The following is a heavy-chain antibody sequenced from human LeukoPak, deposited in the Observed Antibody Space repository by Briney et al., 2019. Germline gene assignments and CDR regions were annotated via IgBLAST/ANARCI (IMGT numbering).Heavy chain of an antibody. CDR3: AKDFADYYDTNYFDY. V-gene: IGHV3-23*01. Sequence: RSGGSLRLSCAASGFTFSSYAMSWVRQAPGKGLEWVSAISGSGGSTYYADSVEGRFTISRDNSKNTLYLQMNSLRAEDTAVYYCAKDFADYYDTNYFDYWGQGTLVTVSS. CDR2: ISGSGGST. D-gene: IGHD3-22*01. J-gene: IGHJ4*02. CDR1: GFTFSSYA.